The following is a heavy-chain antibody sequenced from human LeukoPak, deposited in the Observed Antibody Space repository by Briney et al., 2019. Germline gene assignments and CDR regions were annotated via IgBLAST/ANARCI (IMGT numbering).Heavy chain of an antibody. D-gene: IGHD3-10*01. CDR1: GGSISSGDYY. J-gene: IGHJ6*02. CDR3: ARDYGSGSYRFRYYGMDV. Sequence: SQTLSLTCTVSGGSISSGDYYWSWIRQPPGKGLEWIGYIYYSGSTYYNPSLKSRVTISVDTSKNQFSLKLSSVTAADTAVYYCARDYGSGSYRFRYYGMDVWGQGTTVTVSS. CDR2: IYYSGST. V-gene: IGHV4-30-4*01.